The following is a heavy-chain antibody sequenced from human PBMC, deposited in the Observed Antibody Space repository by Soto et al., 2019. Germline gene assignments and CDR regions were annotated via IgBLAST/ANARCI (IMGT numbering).Heavy chain of an antibody. J-gene: IGHJ4*02. V-gene: IGHV3-30*18. CDR1: GFTFRSYG. Sequence: QVQLVESGGGVVQSGRSLRLSCAASGFTFRSYGMYWVRQAPGKGLEWVAVISYDGSNKYYADSVKGRFTISRDSSKNTLYLQMNSLRAEDTAVYYCAKVVVARTNWYYFDCWGQGTLVTVSS. CDR3: AKVVVARTNWYYFDC. CDR2: ISYDGSNK. D-gene: IGHD2-2*01.